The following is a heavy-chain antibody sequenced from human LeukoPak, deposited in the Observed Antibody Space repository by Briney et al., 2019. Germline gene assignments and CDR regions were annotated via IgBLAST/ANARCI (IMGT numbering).Heavy chain of an antibody. CDR1: GGPISSSSYY. D-gene: IGHD2-15*01. CDR3: ARHGPSGGSCYFGTGNNWFDP. CDR2: IYYSGST. Sequence: SETLSLTCTVSGGPISSSSYYWGWIRQPPGKGLEWIRSIYYSGSTNYNPSHKSRVTISIDTSKNQFSLKLSSVTAADTAVYYWARHGPSGGSCYFGTGNNWFDPWGQGTLVTVSS. V-gene: IGHV4-39*07. J-gene: IGHJ5*02.